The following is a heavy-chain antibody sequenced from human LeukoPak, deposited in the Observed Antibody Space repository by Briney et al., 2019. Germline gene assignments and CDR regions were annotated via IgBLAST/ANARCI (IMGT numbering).Heavy chain of an antibody. CDR1: GVTLSSFA. J-gene: IGHJ2*01. D-gene: IGHD3-10*01. CDR3: AKDRSGGASYWYFDL. CDR2: ISSSGSGVNT. V-gene: IGHV3-23*01. Sequence: GGSLRLSCAASGVTLSSFAMSWARQAPGKGLEWVSGISSSGSGVNTYYADSVKGRFTISRDSSKNTLFLHMNTLRAEDTAIYFWAKDRSGGASYWYFDLWGRGTLVTVSS.